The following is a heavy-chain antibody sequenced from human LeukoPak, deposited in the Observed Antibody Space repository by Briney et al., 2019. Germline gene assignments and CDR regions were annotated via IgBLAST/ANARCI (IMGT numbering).Heavy chain of an antibody. V-gene: IGHV4-59*12. CDR2: VYYSGTT. CDR3: AREGRDIVVVPAENWFDP. CDR1: GGSINDYY. D-gene: IGHD2-2*01. J-gene: IGHJ5*02. Sequence: SETLSLTCTVSGGSINDYYWTWIRQPPGKGLEWIANVYYSGTTNYNPSLKSRVTMSVDTSKNQFSLKLSSVTAADTAVYYCAREGRDIVVVPAENWFDPWGQGTLVTVSS.